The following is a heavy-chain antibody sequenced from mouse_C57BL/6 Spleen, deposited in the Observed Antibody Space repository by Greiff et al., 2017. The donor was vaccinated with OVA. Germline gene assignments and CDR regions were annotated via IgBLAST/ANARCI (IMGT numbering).Heavy chain of an antibody. CDR1: GYTFTSYW. D-gene: IGHD2-5*01. Sequence: QVQLQQPEAELVKPGASVKLSCKASGYTFTSYWMHWVKQRPGQGLEWIGMIHPNSGSTNYNEKFKSKATLTVDKSSSTAYMQLSSLTSEDSAVYYCARDSNDYAMDYWGQGTSVTVSS. CDR2: IHPNSGST. J-gene: IGHJ4*01. CDR3: ARDSNDYAMDY. V-gene: IGHV1-64*01.